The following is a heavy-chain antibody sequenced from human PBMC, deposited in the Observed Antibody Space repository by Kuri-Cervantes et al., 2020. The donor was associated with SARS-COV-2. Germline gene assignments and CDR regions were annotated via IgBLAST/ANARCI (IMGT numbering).Heavy chain of an antibody. D-gene: IGHD6-19*01. J-gene: IGHJ4*02. V-gene: IGHV2-5*02. CDR2: IYWDDDK. Sequence: GPLQISSTQSVTLSSSYSGFSLSNSGVGVGWSLQPLGKALEWLALIYWDDDKRNSSSLKSRITITKETSQIQVVLTMTNMYPVDTSAYYCAHRPGGWYFPYFDCWGQGTLVTVSS. CDR1: GFSLSNSGVG. CDR3: AHRPGGWYFPYFDC.